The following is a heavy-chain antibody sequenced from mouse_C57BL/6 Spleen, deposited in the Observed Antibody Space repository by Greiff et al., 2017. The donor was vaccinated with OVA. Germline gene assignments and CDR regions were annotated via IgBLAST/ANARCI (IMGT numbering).Heavy chain of an antibody. CDR2: IYPGSGST. V-gene: IGHV1-55*01. CDR1: GYTFTSYW. J-gene: IGHJ2*01. CDR3: ARYYYGSSGYFGY. D-gene: IGHD1-1*01. Sequence: QVQLQQPGAELVKPGASVKMSCKASGYTFTSYWITWVKQRPGQGLEWIGDIYPGSGSTNYNEKFKRKATLTVDTSSSTAYMQLSGLTPEDSAVYYYARYYYGSSGYFGYWGQGTTLTVSA.